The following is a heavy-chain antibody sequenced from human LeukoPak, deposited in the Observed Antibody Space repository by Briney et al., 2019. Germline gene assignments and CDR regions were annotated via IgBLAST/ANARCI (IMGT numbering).Heavy chain of an antibody. D-gene: IGHD4-17*01. CDR3: ARGTTVTTSCHDY. CDR1: GYTFTGYY. CDR2: INPNSGST. Sequence: ASVKVSCKASGYTFTGYYMHWVRQAPGQGLEWMGWINPNSGSTNYAQKFQGRVTMTRDTSISTAYMELSRLRSDDTAVYYCARGTTVTTSCHDYWGQGTLVTVSS. J-gene: IGHJ4*02. V-gene: IGHV1-2*02.